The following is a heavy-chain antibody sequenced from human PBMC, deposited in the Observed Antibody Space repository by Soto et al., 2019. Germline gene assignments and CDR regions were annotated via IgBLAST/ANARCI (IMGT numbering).Heavy chain of an antibody. J-gene: IGHJ5*02. CDR2: ISRSSTYI. Sequence: EVQLVESGGGLVNPGGSLRLSCVVSGFPFSTSNMNWVRQAPGKGLEWVSFISRSSTYIYYADSVKGRLTISRDDAENSRFLQMNSLRAEDTAVYYCARGVLPISSTSWFDPWGQGTLVTVSS. V-gene: IGHV3-21*01. CDR3: ARGVLPISSTSWFDP. CDR1: GFPFSTSN. D-gene: IGHD3-16*01.